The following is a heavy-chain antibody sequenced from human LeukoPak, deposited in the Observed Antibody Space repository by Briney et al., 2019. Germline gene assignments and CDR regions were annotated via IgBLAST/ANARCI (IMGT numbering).Heavy chain of an antibody. CDR2: IYYIGST. J-gene: IGHJ4*02. CDR3: ARHAGSSWSFFGY. D-gene: IGHD6-13*01. V-gene: IGHV4-59*08. CDR1: GDSISRSY. Sequence: SETLSLTCTVSGDSISRSYWSWIRQPPGKGLEWIGYIYYIGSTNYNPSLRSRVTISIDTSKNQFSLKLSSVTAADTAVYYCARHAGSSWSFFGYWGQGTLVTVSS.